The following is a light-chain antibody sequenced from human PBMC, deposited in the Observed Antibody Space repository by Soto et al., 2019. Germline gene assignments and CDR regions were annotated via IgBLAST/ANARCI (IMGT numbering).Light chain of an antibody. CDR3: HQYDSYSLT. CDR1: QSIGRG. CDR2: DVY. J-gene: IGKJ4*01. Sequence: DIQMTQSPSTLSASVGDRVTITCRASQSIGRGLAWYQQKPGKAPNLLIYDVYNLEGGVPSRFSGSGSETEFTLTISSLQPDDFATYYCHQYDSYSLTFGGGTKVEIK. V-gene: IGKV1-5*01.